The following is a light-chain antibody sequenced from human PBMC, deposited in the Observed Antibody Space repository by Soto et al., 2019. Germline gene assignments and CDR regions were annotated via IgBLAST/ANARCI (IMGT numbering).Light chain of an antibody. CDR1: SSNIGAGYD. CDR2: GNS. Sequence: QSVLTQPPSVSGAPGQRVTISCTGSSSNIGAGYDVHWYQQLPGTAPKLLIYGNSNRPSGVPDRFSGSKSGTSASLAITGPQAEHEADYYCQFYESSLSGVVFGGGTKLTVL. V-gene: IGLV1-40*01. CDR3: QFYESSLSGVV. J-gene: IGLJ2*01.